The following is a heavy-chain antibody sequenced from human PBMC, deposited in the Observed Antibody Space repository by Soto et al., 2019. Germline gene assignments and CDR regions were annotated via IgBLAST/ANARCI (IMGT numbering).Heavy chain of an antibody. V-gene: IGHV4-39*01. CDR3: AKLHCHSHNCVPLGP. Sequence: QLQLQESGPGLVKPSETLSLTCTVSGGSISDDTYYWGWIRQPPGKGLEWIGGMYYSGTSSYNPSLNSRVSMSVDTPKKQLSLRLTSVTTADATVYYCAKLHCHSHNCVPLGPWGQGTLVTVSS. CDR1: GGSISDDTYY. D-gene: IGHD1-1*01. CDR2: MYYSGTS. J-gene: IGHJ5*02.